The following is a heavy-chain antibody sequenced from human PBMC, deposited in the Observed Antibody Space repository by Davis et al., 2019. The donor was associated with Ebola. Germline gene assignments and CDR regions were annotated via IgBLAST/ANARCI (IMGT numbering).Heavy chain of an antibody. J-gene: IGHJ4*02. D-gene: IGHD4-17*01. V-gene: IGHV4-39*07. CDR2: INHSGST. CDR1: GGSISSSSYY. Sequence: SETLSLTCTVSGGSISSSSYYWGWIRQPPGKGLEWIGEINHSGSTNYNPSLKSRVTISVDTSKNQFSLKLSSVTAADTAVYYCARVVGSYGARFDYWGQGTLVTVSS. CDR3: ARVVGSYGARFDY.